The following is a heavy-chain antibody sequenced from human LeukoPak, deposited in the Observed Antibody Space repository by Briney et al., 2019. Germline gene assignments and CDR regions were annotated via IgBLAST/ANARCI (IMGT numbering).Heavy chain of an antibody. J-gene: IGHJ4*02. CDR1: GFMFRSFE. Sequence: PGGSLRLSCAAPGFMFRSFEMYWVRQAPGKGLEWIAYISSGAITMYYADSVKGRFTISRDDAKNSLFLQMNSLRAEDTAVYYCALLAVASAFDYWGQGALVTVSS. D-gene: IGHD6-19*01. CDR3: ALLAVASAFDY. CDR2: ISSGAITM. V-gene: IGHV3-48*03.